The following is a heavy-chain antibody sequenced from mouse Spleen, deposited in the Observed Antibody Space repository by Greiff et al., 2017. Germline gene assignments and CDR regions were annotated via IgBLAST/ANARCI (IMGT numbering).Heavy chain of an antibody. CDR2: ISYSGST. J-gene: IGHJ4*01. D-gene: IGHD1-1*01. Sequence: EVKLVESGPGLAKPSQTLSLTCSVTGYSITSDYWNWIRKFPGNKLEYMGYISYSGSTYYNPSLKSRISITRDTSKNQYYLQLNSVTTEDTATYYCARSDYYGSSLYAMDYWGQGTSVTVSS. CDR3: ARSDYYGSSLYAMDY. V-gene: IGHV3-8*01. CDR1: GYSITSDY.